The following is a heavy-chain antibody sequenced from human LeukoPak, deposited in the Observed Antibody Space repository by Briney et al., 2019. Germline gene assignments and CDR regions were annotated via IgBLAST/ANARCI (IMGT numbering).Heavy chain of an antibody. V-gene: IGHV3-66*01. CDR2: IYSGGST. CDR1: GFSFSTYG. Sequence: GRSLRLSCAASGFSFSTYGMHWVRQAPGKGLEWVSVIYSGGSTYYADSVKGRFTISRDNSKNTLYLQMNSLRAEDTAVYYCARGFEMATIRNWGQGTLVTVSS. J-gene: IGHJ4*02. D-gene: IGHD5-24*01. CDR3: ARGFEMATIRN.